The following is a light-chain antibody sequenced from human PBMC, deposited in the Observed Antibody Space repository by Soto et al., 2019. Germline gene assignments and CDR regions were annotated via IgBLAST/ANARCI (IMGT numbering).Light chain of an antibody. CDR3: MQATQFPT. V-gene: IGKV2-24*01. CDR1: QSLVHSDGNTY. Sequence: DIVLTQTPLSSPVTLGQPASISCRSSQSLVHSDGNTYLSWLHQRPGQPPRLLISKISNRFSGXPVXFSGSGAVTEFTLKISRVEAEDVGVYFCMQATQFPTFGQGTKVEI. J-gene: IGKJ1*01. CDR2: KIS.